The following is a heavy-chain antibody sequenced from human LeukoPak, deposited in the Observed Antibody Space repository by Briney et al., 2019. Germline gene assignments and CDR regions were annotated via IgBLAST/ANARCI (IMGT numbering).Heavy chain of an antibody. V-gene: IGHV3-23*01. CDR3: AKGDYGSGSYYNAGNDAFDI. J-gene: IGHJ3*02. CDR1: GFTFSSYA. CDR2: ISGSGGST. Sequence: GGSLRLFCAASGFTFSSYAMSWVRQAPGKGLEWVSAISGSGGSTYYADSVKGRFTISRDNSKNTLYLQMNSLRAEDTAVYYCAKGDYGSGSYYNAGNDAFDIWGQGTMVTVSS. D-gene: IGHD3-10*01.